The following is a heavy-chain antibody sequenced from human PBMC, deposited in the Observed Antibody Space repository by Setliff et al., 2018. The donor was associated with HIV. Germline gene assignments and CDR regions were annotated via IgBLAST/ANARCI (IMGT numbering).Heavy chain of an antibody. CDR2: VDPEDGET. CDR3: ARVPQLLWFGEYRYYYGMDV. CDR1: GGTFSSYV. V-gene: IGHV1-69-2*01. J-gene: IGHJ6*02. Sequence: ASVKVSCKASGGTFSSYVISWVQQAPGKGLEWMGLVDPEDGETIYAEKFQGRVTITADTSTDTAYMELSSLRSDDTAVYYCARVPQLLWFGEYRYYYGMDVWGQGTTVTVSS. D-gene: IGHD3-10*01.